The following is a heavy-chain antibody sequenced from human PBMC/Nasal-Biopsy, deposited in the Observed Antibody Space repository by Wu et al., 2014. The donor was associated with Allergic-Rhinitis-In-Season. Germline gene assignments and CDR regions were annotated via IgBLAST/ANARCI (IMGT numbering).Heavy chain of an antibody. D-gene: IGHD2-15*01. CDR2: IYSSGTI. J-gene: IGHJ6*03. CDR3: ASLVVGLASIIYMDV. V-gene: IGHV4-30-4*07. CDR1: GGSISSDSYS. Sequence: TLSLTCAVSGGSISSDSYSWTWIRQPPGKGLEWIGHIYSSGTITYSPSLKSRVTMSADLSKQQFSLKLNSVTAADTGVYYCASLVVGLASIIYMDVWGKGTTVTVSS.